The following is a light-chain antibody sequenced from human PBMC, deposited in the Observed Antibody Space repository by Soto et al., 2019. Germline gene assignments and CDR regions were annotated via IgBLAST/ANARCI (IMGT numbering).Light chain of an antibody. J-gene: IGKJ1*01. Sequence: DIQMTQSPPTLSASVGDRVTITCRASQRISSWLAWYQQKPGKAPKLLIYKASNLESGVPSRFSGSGSGTEFTLTISSLQPDDFATYYCQQFNTYPWTFGQGTKVDI. CDR2: KAS. CDR3: QQFNTYPWT. V-gene: IGKV1-5*03. CDR1: QRISSW.